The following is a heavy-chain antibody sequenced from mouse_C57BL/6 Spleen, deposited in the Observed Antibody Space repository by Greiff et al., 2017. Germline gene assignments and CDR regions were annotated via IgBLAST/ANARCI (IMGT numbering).Heavy chain of an antibody. J-gene: IGHJ4*01. Sequence: DVKLVESGPGLVKPSQSLSLTCSVTGYSITSGYYWNWIRQFPGNKLEWMGYISYDGSNNYNPSLKNRISITRDTSKNQFFLKLNSVTTEDTATYYCAIFGDGYYVGAMDYWGQGTSVTVSS. CDR1: GYSITSGYY. D-gene: IGHD2-3*01. V-gene: IGHV3-6*01. CDR2: ISYDGSN. CDR3: AIFGDGYYVGAMDY.